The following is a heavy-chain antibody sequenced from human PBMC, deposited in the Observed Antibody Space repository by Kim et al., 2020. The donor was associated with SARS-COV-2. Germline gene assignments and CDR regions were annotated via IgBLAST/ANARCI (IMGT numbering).Heavy chain of an antibody. V-gene: IGHV3-73*01. J-gene: IGHJ4*02. CDR3: SRHPEY. CDR2: SGYAT. Sequence: SGYATGYAGSGKGRFTISRDDSKNTAYLQMNSLKTEDTAVYYCSRHPEYWGQGTLVTVSS.